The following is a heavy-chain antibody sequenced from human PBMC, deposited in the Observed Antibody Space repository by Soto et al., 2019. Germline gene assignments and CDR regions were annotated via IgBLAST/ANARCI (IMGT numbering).Heavy chain of an antibody. J-gene: IGHJ4*02. CDR2: GST. V-gene: IGHV4-31*02. CDR3: AREGGGLALDY. D-gene: IGHD1-26*01. Sequence: GSTYYNPSLKSRVTISVDTSKNQFSLKLTSVTAADTAMYYCAREGGGLALDYWGQGTLVTVSS.